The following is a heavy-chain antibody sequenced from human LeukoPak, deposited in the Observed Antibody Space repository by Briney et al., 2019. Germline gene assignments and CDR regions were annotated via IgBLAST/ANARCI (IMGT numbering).Heavy chain of an antibody. V-gene: IGHV4-39*01. CDR3: ASPGSSYSSGRYRAFDI. D-gene: IGHD6-19*01. Sequence: SETLSLTCTVSGGSISSSSYYWGWIRQPPGKGLEWIGSIYYSGSTYYNPSLKSRVTISVDTSKNQFSLKLSSVTAADTAVYYCASPGSSYSSGRYRAFDIWGQGTMVTVSS. J-gene: IGHJ3*02. CDR1: GGSISSSSYY. CDR2: IYYSGST.